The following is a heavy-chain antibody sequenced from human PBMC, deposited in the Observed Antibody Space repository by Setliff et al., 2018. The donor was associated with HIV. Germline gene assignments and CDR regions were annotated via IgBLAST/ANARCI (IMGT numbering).Heavy chain of an antibody. V-gene: IGHV4-59*01. Sequence: ETLSLTCSISGGSISNYYWVWIRQSPGKGLEWIGHIHYGGGTYYNPSLESRVSISRDTSKNPFSLNLRDVTAGDTALYYCARAVIRREDRGMWTKLWSAPNHMDVWGKGITVTVSS. CDR3: ARAVIRREDRGMWTKLWSAPNHMDV. J-gene: IGHJ6*03. CDR2: IHYGGGT. CDR1: GGSISNYY. D-gene: IGHD3-10*01.